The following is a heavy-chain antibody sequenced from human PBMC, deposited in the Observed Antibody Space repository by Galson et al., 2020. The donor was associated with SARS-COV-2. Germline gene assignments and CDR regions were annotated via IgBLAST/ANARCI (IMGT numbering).Heavy chain of an antibody. D-gene: IGHD3-22*01. J-gene: IGHJ4*02. CDR1: GFTFSDFA. V-gene: IGHV3-73*01. CDR2: TRSKYSSYAT. Sequence: GESLKISCAASGFTFSDFAMHWVRQASGRGLEWVGRTRSKYSSYATGYAASVTGRFTISRDESKNTAYLQMNSLTTEDTAVYYCTRQGSDSSGYAFDYWGQGIPVTVSS. CDR3: TRQGSDSSGYAFDY.